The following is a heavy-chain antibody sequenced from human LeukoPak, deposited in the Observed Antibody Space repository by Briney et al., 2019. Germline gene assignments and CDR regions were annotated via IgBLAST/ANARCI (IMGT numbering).Heavy chain of an antibody. Sequence: PGGSLGLSCAASGFTFSNYEMNWVRQAPGKGLEWVSYISSSGSTIYYADSVKGRFTISRDNAKNSLYLQMNSLRAEDTAVYYCAQIYTYGSSQFGYWGQGTLVTVSS. J-gene: IGHJ4*02. CDR3: AQIYTYGSSQFGY. V-gene: IGHV3-48*03. CDR1: GFTFSNYE. CDR2: ISSSGSTI. D-gene: IGHD5-18*01.